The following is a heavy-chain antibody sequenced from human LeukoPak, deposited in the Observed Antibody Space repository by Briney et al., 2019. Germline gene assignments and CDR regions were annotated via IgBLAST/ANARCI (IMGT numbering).Heavy chain of an antibody. D-gene: IGHD6-13*01. Sequence: SETLSLTCTVSGGSISSGSYYWSWIRQPAGKGLEWIGRIYTSGSTNYNPSLKSRVTISVDTSKNQFSLKLSSVTAVDTAVYYCARGRYLTTRGGAAAGFLDYWGQGSLVSVST. CDR3: ARGRYLTTRGGAAAGFLDY. CDR2: IYTSGST. J-gene: IGHJ4*02. V-gene: IGHV4-61*02. CDR1: GGSISSGSYY.